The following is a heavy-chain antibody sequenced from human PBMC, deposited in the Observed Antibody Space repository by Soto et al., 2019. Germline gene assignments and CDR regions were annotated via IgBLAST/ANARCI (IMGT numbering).Heavy chain of an antibody. CDR3: ARPLGSNNQGEIDY. J-gene: IGHJ4*02. V-gene: IGHV4-39*01. Sequence: QLQLQESGPGLVKPSETLSLTCTVSGASITGSNYYWGWIRQPPGKGLEWIGSIYYSGSTYYNPSLKSRVTISLDTSNNQFSLKLSSVTAADTAVYYCARPLGSNNQGEIDYWGQGTLVTVSS. D-gene: IGHD1-1*01. CDR2: IYYSGST. CDR1: GASITGSNYY.